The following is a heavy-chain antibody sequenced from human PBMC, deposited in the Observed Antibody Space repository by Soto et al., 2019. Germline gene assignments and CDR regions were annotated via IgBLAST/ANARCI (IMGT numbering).Heavy chain of an antibody. CDR3: AREGSGSYHGLGRFDY. J-gene: IGHJ4*02. CDR2: IWYDGSNK. D-gene: IGHD1-26*01. Sequence: VQLVESGGGVVQPGRSLRLSCAASGFTFSSYGMHWVRQAPGKGLEWVAVIWYDGSNKYYADSVKGRFTISRDNSENTLYLQMNSLRAEDTAVYYCAREGSGSYHGLGRFDYWGQGTLVTVSS. V-gene: IGHV3-33*01. CDR1: GFTFSSYG.